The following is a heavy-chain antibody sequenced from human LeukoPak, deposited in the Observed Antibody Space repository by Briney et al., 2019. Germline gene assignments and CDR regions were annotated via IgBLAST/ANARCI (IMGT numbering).Heavy chain of an antibody. CDR1: GFTFTSYG. Sequence: PGGSLRLSCAASGFTFTSYGMHWVRQAPGKGLVWLSRMNRDGTNIIYADSVKGRFTISRDIAKNSLFLQMNSLRAEDTAMYYCARVFSGPGGYYFDYWGQGTLVTVSS. D-gene: IGHD3-10*01. V-gene: IGHV3-74*01. CDR2: MNRDGTNI. J-gene: IGHJ4*02. CDR3: ARVFSGPGGYYFDY.